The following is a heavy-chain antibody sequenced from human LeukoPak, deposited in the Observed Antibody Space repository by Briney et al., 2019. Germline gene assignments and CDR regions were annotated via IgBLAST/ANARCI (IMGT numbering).Heavy chain of an antibody. CDR2: IHYSGVT. CDR3: ARGWTYYDFWSGYNWFDP. D-gene: IGHD3-3*01. V-gene: IGHV4-39*07. J-gene: IGHJ5*02. Sequence: SETLSLTCTVSGGSISSSSYYWGWIRQPPGKGLEWIASIHYSGVTYYNPSLKSRVTISVDTSKNQFSLKLSSVTAADTAVYYCARGWTYYDFWSGYNWFDPWGQGTLVTVSS. CDR1: GGSISSSSYY.